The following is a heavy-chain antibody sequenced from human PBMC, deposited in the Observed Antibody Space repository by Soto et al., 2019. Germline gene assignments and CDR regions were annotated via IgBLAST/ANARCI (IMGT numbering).Heavy chain of an antibody. CDR3: TTDFDEYPGPFDY. D-gene: IGHD3-9*01. V-gene: IGHV3-15*01. J-gene: IGHJ4*02. CDR1: GFTFSNAW. CDR2: IKSKTDGGTT. Sequence: GGSLRLSCAASGFTFSNAWMSWVRQAPGKGLEWVGRIKSKTDGGTTDYAAPVKGRFTISRDDSKNTLYLQMNSLKTEDTAVYYCTTDFDEYPGPFDYWGQGTLVTVSS.